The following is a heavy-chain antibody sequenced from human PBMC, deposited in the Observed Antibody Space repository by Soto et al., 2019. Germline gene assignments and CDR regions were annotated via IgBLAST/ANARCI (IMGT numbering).Heavy chain of an antibody. D-gene: IGHD1-26*01. CDR3: ARGVVGATVWFDP. J-gene: IGHJ5*02. V-gene: IGHV4-59*01. Sequence: SETLSLTCTVSGGSISSYYWSWIRQPPGKGLEWIGYIYYSGSTNYNPSLKSRVTISVDTSKNQFSLKLSSVTAADTAVYYCARGVVGATVWFDPGGQGTLVTVSS. CDR1: GGSISSYY. CDR2: IYYSGST.